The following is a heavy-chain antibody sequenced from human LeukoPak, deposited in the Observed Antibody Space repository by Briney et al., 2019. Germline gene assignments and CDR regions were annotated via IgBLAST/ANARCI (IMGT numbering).Heavy chain of an antibody. D-gene: IGHD6-19*01. CDR2: INPNSGGT. J-gene: IGHJ3*02. CDR1: GYTFTGYY. Sequence: ASAKVSCKASGYTFTGYYMHWVRQAPGQGLEWMGWINPNSGGTNYAQKFQGWVTKTRDTSISTAYMELSRLRSDDTAVYYCATSSSGWYFSAFDIWGEGTMVTVSS. CDR3: ATSSSGWYFSAFDI. V-gene: IGHV1-2*04.